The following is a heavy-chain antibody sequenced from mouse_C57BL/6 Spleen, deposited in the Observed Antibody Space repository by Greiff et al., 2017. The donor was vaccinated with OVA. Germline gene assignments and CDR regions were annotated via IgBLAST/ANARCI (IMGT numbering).Heavy chain of an antibody. J-gene: IGHJ4*01. CDR1: GFTFSSYA. Sequence: EVMLVESGEGLVKPGGSLKLSCAASGFTFSSYAMSWVRQTPEKRLEWVAYISSGGDYIYYADTVKGRFTISRDNARNTLYLQMSSLKSEDTAMYYCTRDGLFYYGSSFYYAMDYWGQGTSVTVSS. V-gene: IGHV5-9-1*02. CDR3: TRDGLFYYGSSFYYAMDY. D-gene: IGHD1-1*01. CDR2: ISSGGDYI.